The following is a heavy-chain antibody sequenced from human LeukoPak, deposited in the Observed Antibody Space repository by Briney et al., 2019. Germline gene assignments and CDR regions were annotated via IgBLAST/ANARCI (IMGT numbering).Heavy chain of an antibody. V-gene: IGHV3-49*04. CDR1: GLTFGDYA. CDR2: IRNKAYGGTT. J-gene: IGHJ5*02. CDR3: TSTNPVHSWFDP. D-gene: IGHD5-24*01. Sequence: GGSLRLSCTASGLTFGDYAMTWVRQAPGKGLEWVGFIRNKAYGGTTEYAASVKGRFTISRDDSKSIAYLQMNSLKTEDTAVYYCTSTNPVHSWFDPWGQGTLVTVPS.